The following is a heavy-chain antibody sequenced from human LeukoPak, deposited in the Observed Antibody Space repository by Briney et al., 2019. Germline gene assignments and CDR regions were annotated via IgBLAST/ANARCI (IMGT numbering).Heavy chain of an antibody. Sequence: PSETLSLTCTVSDASISDYYWSWIRQPPGKGLEWIGDIYYTGSTTHSPSLKSRVLISLDMSKNQLSLKLSSVTAADTAIYYCATGATIGAKSDTFDFWGQGTLVTVSS. CDR1: DASISDYY. J-gene: IGHJ4*02. V-gene: IGHV4-59*03. D-gene: IGHD1-26*01. CDR3: ATGATIGAKSDTFDF. CDR2: IYYTGST.